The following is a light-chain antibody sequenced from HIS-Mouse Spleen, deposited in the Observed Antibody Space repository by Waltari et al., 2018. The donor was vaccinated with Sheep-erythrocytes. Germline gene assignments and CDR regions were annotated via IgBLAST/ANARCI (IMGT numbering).Light chain of an antibody. CDR1: SSDVGSYNL. V-gene: IGLV2-23*01. Sequence: QSALTQPASVSGSPGQSITISCTGTSSDVGSYNLVSWYQHHPGKAPKLISDEGSKRPSVVSNRCAGSTSGNTASLTISGRQAEDEADYYCCSYAGSSTPWVFGGGTKLTVL. J-gene: IGLJ3*02. CDR2: EGS. CDR3: CSYAGSSTPWV.